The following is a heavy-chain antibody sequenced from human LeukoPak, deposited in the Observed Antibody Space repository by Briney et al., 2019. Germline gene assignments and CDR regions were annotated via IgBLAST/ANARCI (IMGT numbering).Heavy chain of an antibody. D-gene: IGHD4-17*01. CDR3: TRDTGTTGEVKFDP. CDR2: IYSSGST. CDR1: GASVSGSNYY. J-gene: IGHJ5*02. V-gene: IGHV4-39*07. Sequence: PSETLSLTCAVSGASVSGSNYYWGWIRQPPGKGLEWIGNIYSSGSTYYNASLQSRVTMSVDTSKSQFSLNLMSVTAADTAVYYCTRDTGTTGEVKFDPWGQGTLVTVSS.